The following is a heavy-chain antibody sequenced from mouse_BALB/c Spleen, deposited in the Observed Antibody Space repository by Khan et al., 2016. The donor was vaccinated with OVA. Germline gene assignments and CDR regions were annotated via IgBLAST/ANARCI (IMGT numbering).Heavy chain of an antibody. D-gene: IGHD1-2*01. CDR3: ARPPFTTAWYFDV. Sequence: EVELVESGGGLVKPGGSLKLSCAASGFTFSDYAMSWVRQTPEKRLEWVATVSTGGTYIYFPDRVKGRFTISRDNAKNTLYLQMNSLRSEDSAMYYCARPPFTTAWYFDVWGAGTTVTVSS. CDR2: VSTGGTYI. CDR1: GFTFSDYA. J-gene: IGHJ1*01. V-gene: IGHV5-9-3*01.